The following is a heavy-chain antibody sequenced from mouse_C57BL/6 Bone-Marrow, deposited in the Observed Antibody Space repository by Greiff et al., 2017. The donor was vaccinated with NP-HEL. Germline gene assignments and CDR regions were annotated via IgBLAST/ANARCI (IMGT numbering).Heavy chain of an antibody. D-gene: IGHD1-1*01. CDR1: GYTFTSYG. CDR3: ARACTTVVAPAMDY. CDR2: IYPRSGNT. J-gene: IGHJ4*01. V-gene: IGHV1-81*01. Sequence: QVQLQQSGAELARPGASVKLSCKASGYTFTSYGISWVKQRTGQGLEWIGEIYPRSGNTYYNEKFKGKATLTADKSSSTAYMELRSLTSEDSAVYFCARACTTVVAPAMDYWGQGTSDTVSS.